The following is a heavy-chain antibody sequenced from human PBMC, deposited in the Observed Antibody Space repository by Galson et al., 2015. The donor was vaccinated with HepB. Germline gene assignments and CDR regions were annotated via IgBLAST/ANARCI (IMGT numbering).Heavy chain of an antibody. CDR3: ARAGQLWLGGDY. J-gene: IGHJ4*02. Sequence: SLRLSCAASGFTFSSYWMHWVRQAPGKGLVWVSRINSDGSSTSYADSVKGRFTISRDNAKNTLYLQMNSLRAEDTAVYYCARAGQLWLGGDYWGQGTLVTVSS. D-gene: IGHD5-18*01. V-gene: IGHV3-74*01. CDR2: INSDGSST. CDR1: GFTFSSYW.